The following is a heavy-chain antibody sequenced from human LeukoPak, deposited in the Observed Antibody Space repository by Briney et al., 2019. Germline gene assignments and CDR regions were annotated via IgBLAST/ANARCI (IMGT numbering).Heavy chain of an antibody. V-gene: IGHV3-21*01. Sequence: GGSLRLSCAASGFTFSSYSMNWIRQAPGKGLEWVSSINSSSTYIYYADSVEGRFTISRDNAENSLFLEMNSLRAEDTAVYYCARDLGTTMITSLGYWGQGTLVTVSS. CDR2: INSSSTYI. CDR3: ARDLGTTMITSLGY. J-gene: IGHJ4*02. CDR1: GFTFSSYS. D-gene: IGHD3-22*01.